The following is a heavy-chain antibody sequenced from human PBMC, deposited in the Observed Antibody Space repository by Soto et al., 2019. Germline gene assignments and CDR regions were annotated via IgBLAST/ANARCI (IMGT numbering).Heavy chain of an antibody. CDR2: IYHIGST. J-gene: IGHJ6*02. D-gene: IGHD6-13*01. V-gene: IGHV4-59*01. CDR3: AGNDGSSSSWTLFGMDV. CDR1: GGSISSYY. Sequence: QVQLQESGPGLVKPSETLSLTCTVSGGSISSYYWSWIRQPPGKGLEWIGYIYHIGSTNYNPSLKSRVTISADTSKNQFSLNVTSVTAADTAVYYCAGNDGSSSSWTLFGMDVWGQGMTVTVSS.